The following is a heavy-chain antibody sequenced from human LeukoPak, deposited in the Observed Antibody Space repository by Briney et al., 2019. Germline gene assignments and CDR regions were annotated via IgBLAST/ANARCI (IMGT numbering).Heavy chain of an antibody. CDR2: IYSSGST. V-gene: IGHV4-59*11. Sequence: SETLSLTCAVSGAPMISHYWSWIRRPPGKGLEWIGHIYSSGSTNCNPSLCSRVTISINTSENQFSLKLSSVTAADTAVYYCAKESRSSSGSWFDPWGRGTLVTVSS. CDR3: AKESRSSSGSWFDP. CDR1: GAPMISHY. J-gene: IGHJ5*02. D-gene: IGHD6-6*01.